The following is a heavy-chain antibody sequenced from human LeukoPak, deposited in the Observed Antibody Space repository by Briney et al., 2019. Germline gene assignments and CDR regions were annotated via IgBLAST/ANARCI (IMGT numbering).Heavy chain of an antibody. CDR1: GFTFSSYS. D-gene: IGHD3-9*01. V-gene: IGHV3-21*01. CDR3: ARGRYSAAFDI. Sequence: GGSLRLSCAASGFTFSSYSMNWVRQAPGKGLEGVSSISSSSSYIYYADSVKGRFTISRDNAKNSLYLQMNSLRAEDTAVYYCARGRYSAAFDIWGQGTMVTVSS. CDR2: ISSSSSYI. J-gene: IGHJ3*02.